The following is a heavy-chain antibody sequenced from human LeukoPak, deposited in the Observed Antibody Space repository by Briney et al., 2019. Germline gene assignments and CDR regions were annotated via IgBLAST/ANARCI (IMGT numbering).Heavy chain of an antibody. J-gene: IGHJ4*02. CDR2: IYYSGST. D-gene: IGHD3-22*01. CDR3: ARVDYDGSGYNFDY. CDR1: GGSFSSGSYY. V-gene: IGHV4-61*01. Sequence: PSETLSLTCTVSGGSFSSGSYYWSWIRQPPGKGLEWIGYIYYSGSTNYNPSLKSRVTISVDTSKNQFSLKLSSVTAADTAVYFCARVDYDGSGYNFDYWGQGTLVTVSS.